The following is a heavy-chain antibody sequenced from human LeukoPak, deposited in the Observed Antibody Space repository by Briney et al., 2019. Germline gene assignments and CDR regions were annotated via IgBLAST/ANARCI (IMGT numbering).Heavy chain of an antibody. D-gene: IGHD6-13*01. CDR1: GYTFTVYY. J-gene: IGHJ5*02. CDR3: ARTIAAAVNWFDP. CDR2: INPNSGGT. V-gene: IGHV1-2*02. Sequence: ASVKVSSKPSGYTFTVYYMHWVRHAPGQGLEWMGWINPNSGGTNDAQKFQGRVTMTRDTSISTAYMELSRLRSDDTAVYYCARTIAAAVNWFDPWGQGTLVTVSS.